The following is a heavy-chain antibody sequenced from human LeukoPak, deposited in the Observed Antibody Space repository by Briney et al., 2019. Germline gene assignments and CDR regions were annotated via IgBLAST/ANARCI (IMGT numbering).Heavy chain of an antibody. J-gene: IGHJ4*02. CDR2: IYYSGST. Sequence: PSETLSLTCTVSGGSISSSSYYWGWIRQPPGKGLEWIGSIYYSGSTYYNPSLKSRVTISVDTSKNQFSLKLSSVTAADTAVYYCARAPILIAVGYFDYWGQGTLVTVSS. V-gene: IGHV4-39*07. CDR3: ARAPILIAVGYFDY. CDR1: GGSISSSSYY. D-gene: IGHD6-19*01.